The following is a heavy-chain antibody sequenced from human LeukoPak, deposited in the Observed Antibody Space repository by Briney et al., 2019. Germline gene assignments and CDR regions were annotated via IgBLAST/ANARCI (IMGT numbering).Heavy chain of an antibody. CDR3: WRGSVRGEFDP. Sequence: SETLSLTCTLSGGSISTYYWSWVRQPPGKGLEWLGHIYYTGITIYNTSLKSPVTLSQDTSKNLFAPKLNSVTTADTAVFSCWRGSVRGEFDPWGQGTLVTVSS. V-gene: IGHV4-59*01. J-gene: IGHJ5*02. CDR2: IYYTGIT. D-gene: IGHD3-10*01. CDR1: GGSISTYY.